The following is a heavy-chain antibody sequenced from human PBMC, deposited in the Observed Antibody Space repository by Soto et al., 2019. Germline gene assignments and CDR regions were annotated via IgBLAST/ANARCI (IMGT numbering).Heavy chain of an antibody. D-gene: IGHD4-17*01. J-gene: IGHJ3*02. CDR3: SRGISTTATPDAFDI. Sequence: QVQLQDSGPGLVKPSQTLSLTCTVSGGSISSGDYYWSWIRQPPGKGLEWIGYIYSSGYTYSNPSLRSRVSISVDTSKNQFSLKLSSVTAADTAVYYCSRGISTTATPDAFDIWGQGTLVTVSS. CDR1: GGSISSGDYY. CDR2: IYSSGYT. V-gene: IGHV4-30-4*01.